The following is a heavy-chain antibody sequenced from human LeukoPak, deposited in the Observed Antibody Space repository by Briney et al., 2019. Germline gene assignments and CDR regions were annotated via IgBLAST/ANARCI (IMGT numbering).Heavy chain of an antibody. V-gene: IGHV3-23*01. Sequence: PGGSLRLSCAASGFIFSSQALSWVRQAPGKGLEWVSSVSGNGGDIYYTDSVKGRFTISRDNSRNTLYLQMNSLRAEDTAVYYCAKQLGYCSDGSCYFPYWGQGTLVTVSS. CDR3: AKQLGYCSDGSCYFPY. CDR2: VSGNGGDI. CDR1: GFIFSSQA. D-gene: IGHD2-15*01. J-gene: IGHJ4*02.